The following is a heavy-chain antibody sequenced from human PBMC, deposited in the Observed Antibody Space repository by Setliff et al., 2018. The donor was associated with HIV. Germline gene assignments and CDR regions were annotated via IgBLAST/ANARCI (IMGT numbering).Heavy chain of an antibody. CDR1: GDTFSSYS. V-gene: IGHV1-18*01. CDR2: ISGHNGHT. CDR3: ARDMQQLVPGEHYYYMDV. Sequence: ASVKVSCKASGDTFSSYSVIWVRQAPGQGLEWMGWISGHNGHTDYAQKFQGRVTVTTDTSTETAYMELRSLRSDDTAVYYCARDMQQLVPGEHYYYMDVWGKGTTVTVSS. J-gene: IGHJ6*03. D-gene: IGHD6-13*01.